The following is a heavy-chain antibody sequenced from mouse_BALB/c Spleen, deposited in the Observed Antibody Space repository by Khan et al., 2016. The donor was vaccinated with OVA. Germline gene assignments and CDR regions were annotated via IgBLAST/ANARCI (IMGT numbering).Heavy chain of an antibody. Sequence: VQLLETGPGLVAPSQSLSITCTVSGFSLTGYGVNWVRQPPGKGLEWLGMIWGDGSTDYNSALKSRLSISKDNSKSQVFLKMNSLQTDDTARYDCARAYYGNYREAMDYWGQGTSVTVSS. CDR3: ARAYYGNYREAMDY. V-gene: IGHV2-6-7*01. CDR2: IWGDGST. D-gene: IGHD2-10*01. J-gene: IGHJ4*01. CDR1: GFSLTGYG.